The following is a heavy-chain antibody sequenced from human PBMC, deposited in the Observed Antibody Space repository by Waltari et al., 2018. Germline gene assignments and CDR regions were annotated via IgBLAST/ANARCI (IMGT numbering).Heavy chain of an antibody. CDR1: EFTFSSFW. Sequence: EVQVVESGGGLVQPGGSLRLSCEVSEFTFSSFWMSWVRQTPGKGLEWVANIRQDGREKYYVDSVKGRFTVSRDNARNSLYLQMNSLRAEDTAVYYCATGRGLPYWGQGTLVTVSS. V-gene: IGHV3-7*01. CDR2: IRQDGREK. CDR3: ATGRGLPY. J-gene: IGHJ4*02.